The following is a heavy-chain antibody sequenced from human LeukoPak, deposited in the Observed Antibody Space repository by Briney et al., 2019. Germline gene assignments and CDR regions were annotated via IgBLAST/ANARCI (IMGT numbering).Heavy chain of an antibody. CDR1: GFTFNRSS. Sequence: SVKVSCKASGFTFNRSSMQWVRQARGQRREWIGWIVVGSGNTNYAQRFQERITITRDMSTSTAFMELSSLRSEDTAVYYCAADLRKVGDSDAFDIWGQGTKVTVSS. CDR2: IVVGSGNT. CDR3: AADLRKVGDSDAFDI. J-gene: IGHJ3*02. V-gene: IGHV1-58*02. D-gene: IGHD1-26*01.